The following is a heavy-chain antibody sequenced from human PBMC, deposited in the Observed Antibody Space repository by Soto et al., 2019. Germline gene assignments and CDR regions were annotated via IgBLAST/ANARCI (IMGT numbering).Heavy chain of an antibody. CDR1: GFTFSSYA. CDR2: ISYDGSNK. CDR3: ARDPSTVVTDFDY. V-gene: IGHV3-30-3*01. D-gene: IGHD4-17*01. Sequence: GGSLRLSCAASGFTFSSYAMHWVRQAPGKGLEWVAVISYDGSNKYYADSVKGRFTISRDNSKNTLYLQMNSLRAEDTAVYYCARDPSTVVTDFDYWGQGPLVTVSS. J-gene: IGHJ4*02.